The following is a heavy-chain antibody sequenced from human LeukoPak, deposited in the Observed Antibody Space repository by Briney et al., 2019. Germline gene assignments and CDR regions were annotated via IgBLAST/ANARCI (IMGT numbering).Heavy chain of an antibody. J-gene: IGHJ3*02. V-gene: IGHV4-34*01. CDR2: NNHSGST. Sequence: KPSGTLSLTCAVYGGSFSGYFWSWTRPPPGKGLGWIGENNHSGSTNYNPSLKSRVTISVDTSKNQISLKLSSVTAADTAVYYCARGKNKDFVPLPAAEGTFDIWGQGTVVTVSS. CDR1: GGSFSGYF. CDR3: ARGKNKDFVPLPAAEGTFDI. D-gene: IGHD2-2*01.